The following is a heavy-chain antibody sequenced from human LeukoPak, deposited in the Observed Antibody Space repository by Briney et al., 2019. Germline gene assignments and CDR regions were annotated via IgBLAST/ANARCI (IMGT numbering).Heavy chain of an antibody. CDR2: IYPGDSDT. CDR1: GYSFTSYW. J-gene: IGHJ4*02. V-gene: IGHV5-51*01. D-gene: IGHD5-12*01. CDR3: ARQGRYDLLGLYYFDY. Sequence: GESLKISGKGSGYSFTSYWIGWVRQMPGKGLEWMGIIYPGDSDTRYSPSFQGQVTISADKSISTAYLQWSSLKASDTAMYYCARQGRYDLLGLYYFDYWGQGTLVTVSS.